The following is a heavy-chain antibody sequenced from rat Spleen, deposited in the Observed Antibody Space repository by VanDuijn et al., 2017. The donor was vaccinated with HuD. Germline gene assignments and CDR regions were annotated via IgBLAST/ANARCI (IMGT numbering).Heavy chain of an antibody. J-gene: IGHJ2*01. CDR3: ARRDFSSFIYAFFDY. CDR2: MSYDGSST. Sequence: EVQLVESGGGLVQPGRSLKLSCAASGFTFSDYYMAWVRQAPTKGLEWVATMSYDGSSTYYRVSVKGRFTISRDNAKNTQYLQMDSLRSEDTATYFCARRDFSSFIYAFFDYWGQGVMVTVSS. D-gene: IGHD1-2*01. CDR1: GFTFSDYY. V-gene: IGHV5-7*01.